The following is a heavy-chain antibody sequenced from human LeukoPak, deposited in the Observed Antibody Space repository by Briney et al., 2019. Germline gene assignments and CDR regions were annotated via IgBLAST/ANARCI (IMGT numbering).Heavy chain of an antibody. D-gene: IGHD3-22*01. V-gene: IGHV4-4*07. Sequence: PSETLSLTCTVSGGSISSYYWSWIRQPAGKGLEWIGRIYTSGSTNYNPSLKSRVTMSVDTSKNQFSLKLSSVTAADTAVYYCARVRITMIVPEYFDFWGQGTLVTVSS. CDR1: GGSISSYY. J-gene: IGHJ4*02. CDR3: ARVRITMIVPEYFDF. CDR2: IYTSGST.